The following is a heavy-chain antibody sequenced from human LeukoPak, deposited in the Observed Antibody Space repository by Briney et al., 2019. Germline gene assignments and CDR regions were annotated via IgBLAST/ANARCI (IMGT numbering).Heavy chain of an antibody. CDR3: ARRAGDYSHPYDY. CDR2: IREDGSEK. D-gene: IGHD3-22*01. Sequence: GGSLRLSCAAAGFTLSRHWMSWVRQAKGKGLECVAKIREDGSEKHYVDSVKGRFTISRDNSKNTFHLQMNSLRAEDTAVYYCARRAGDYSHPYDYWGQGTLVTVSS. CDR1: GFTLSRHW. V-gene: IGHV3-7*03. J-gene: IGHJ4*02.